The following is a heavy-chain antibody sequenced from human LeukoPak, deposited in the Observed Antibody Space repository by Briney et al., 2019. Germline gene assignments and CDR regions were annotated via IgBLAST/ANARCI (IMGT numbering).Heavy chain of an antibody. V-gene: IGHV3-69-1*02. Sequence: PGGSLRLSCAASGFTFSDHYMDWVRQAPGKGLEWVSSISGSSTDIYYADSVKGRFTISRDNAKNSLYLQINSLRAEDTAIYYCARRGFYDSSGYDYWGQGTLVTVSS. D-gene: IGHD3-22*01. J-gene: IGHJ4*02. CDR3: ARRGFYDSSGYDY. CDR1: GFTFSDHY. CDR2: ISGSSTDI.